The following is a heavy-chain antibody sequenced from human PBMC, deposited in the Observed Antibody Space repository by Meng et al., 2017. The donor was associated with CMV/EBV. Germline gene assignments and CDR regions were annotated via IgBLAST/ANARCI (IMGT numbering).Heavy chain of an antibody. CDR1: GGSISSYY. CDR2: IYYSGST. D-gene: IGHD5-18*01. Sequence: SETLSLTCTVSGGSISSYYCSWIRQPPGKGLEWIGYIYYSGSTNYNPSLKSRVTISVDTSKNQFSLKLSSVTAADTAVYYCARGGGIQLWYYYYGMDVWGQGTTVTVSS. CDR3: ARGGGIQLWYYYYGMDV. V-gene: IGHV4-59*01. J-gene: IGHJ6*02.